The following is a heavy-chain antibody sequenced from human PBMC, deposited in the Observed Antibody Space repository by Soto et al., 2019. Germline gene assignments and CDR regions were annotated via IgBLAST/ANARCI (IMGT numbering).Heavy chain of an antibody. CDR2: IWYDGSNK. Sequence: GGSLRLSCAASGFTFSSYGMHWVRQAPGKGLEWVAVIWYDGSNKYYADSVKGRFTISRDNSKNTLYLQMNSLRAEDTAVYYCASGADPNWVGYFDYWGQGTLVTVSS. D-gene: IGHD7-27*01. CDR3: ASGADPNWVGYFDY. V-gene: IGHV3-33*01. CDR1: GFTFSSYG. J-gene: IGHJ4*02.